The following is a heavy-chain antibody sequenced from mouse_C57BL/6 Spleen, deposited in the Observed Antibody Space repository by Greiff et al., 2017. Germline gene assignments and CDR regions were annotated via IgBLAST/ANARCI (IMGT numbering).Heavy chain of an antibody. CDR3: AIYDGYSYYAMDY. Sequence: EVQRVESGGGLVKPGGSLKLSCAASGFTFSDYGMHWVRQAPEKGLEWVAYISSGSSTIYYADTVKGRFTISRDNAKNTLFLQMTSLRCEDTAMYDCAIYDGYSYYAMDYWGQGTSVTVSS. V-gene: IGHV5-17*01. D-gene: IGHD2-3*01. CDR1: GFTFSDYG. CDR2: ISSGSSTI. J-gene: IGHJ4*01.